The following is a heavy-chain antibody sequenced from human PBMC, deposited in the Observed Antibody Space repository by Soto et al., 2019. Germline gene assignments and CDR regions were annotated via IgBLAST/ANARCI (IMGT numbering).Heavy chain of an antibody. J-gene: IGHJ4*02. CDR1: GGTFSNYA. CDR2: IIPIFGAA. V-gene: IGHV1-69*13. D-gene: IGHD3-22*01. CDR3: ARGVHYDSSGYYYFY. Sequence: ASVKVSCKASGGTFSNYAIDWVRQAPGQGLEWMGGIIPIFGAANYAQKFQGRITITADESTSTAYMELRSLRSEDTAVYYCARGVHYDSSGYYYFYWGQGTLVTVS.